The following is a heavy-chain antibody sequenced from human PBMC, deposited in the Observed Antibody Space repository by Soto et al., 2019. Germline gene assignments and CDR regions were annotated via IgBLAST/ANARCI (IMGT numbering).Heavy chain of an antibody. Sequence: QVQLVQSGAEVKKPGASVKVSCKASGYTFTSYDINWVRQATGQGLEWMGWMNPNSGNTGYAQKFQGRGTMTRNTSMCTAYTEMSSLRSEDTAVYYCARVCSFNDYSGQGPLFTVAS. CDR1: GYTFTSYD. V-gene: IGHV1-8*01. CDR3: ARVCSFNDY. D-gene: IGHD2-15*01. J-gene: IGHJ4*02. CDR2: MNPNSGNT.